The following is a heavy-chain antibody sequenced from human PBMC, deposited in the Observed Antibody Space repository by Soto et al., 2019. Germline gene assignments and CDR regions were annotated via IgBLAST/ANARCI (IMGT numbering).Heavy chain of an antibody. J-gene: IGHJ4*02. CDR1: GYTFTSYD. CDR2: MNPNSGNT. D-gene: IGHD3-16*02. Sequence: ASVNVSCKASGYTFTSYDINWVRQATGQGLEWMGWMNPNSGNTGYAQKFQGRVTMTRNTSISTAYMELSSLRSEDTAVYYCARVIHDIWGSPRSFDYWGQGTLVTVSS. V-gene: IGHV1-8*01. CDR3: ARVIHDIWGSPRSFDY.